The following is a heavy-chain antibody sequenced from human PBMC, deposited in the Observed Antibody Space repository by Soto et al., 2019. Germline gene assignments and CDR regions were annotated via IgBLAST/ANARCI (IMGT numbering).Heavy chain of an antibody. V-gene: IGHV1-18*01. CDR3: ARGGGSWYGDWGWFDP. J-gene: IGHJ5*02. D-gene: IGHD6-13*01. CDR1: GYTFTSYG. Sequence: QVQLVQSGAEVKKPGASVKVSCKASGYTFTSYGISWVRQAPGQVLEWMGWISAYNGNTNYAQQLQGRVTMTTDTPTSTAYMELRSLRSDDTAVHYCARGGGSWYGDWGWFDPWGQGSMVTVSS. CDR2: ISAYNGNT.